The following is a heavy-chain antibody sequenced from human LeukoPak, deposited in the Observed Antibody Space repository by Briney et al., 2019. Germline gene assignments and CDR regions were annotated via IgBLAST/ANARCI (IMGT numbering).Heavy chain of an antibody. Sequence: ASVKVSCKASGYTFMNYGISWVRQAPGQGLEWMGWISPYNGNTKYPQKLQGRVTMTTDTSTSTAYMELRSLGSDDTAVYYCAREASSSWPNWFDPWGQGTLVTVSS. CDR3: AREASSSWPNWFDP. CDR2: ISPYNGNT. D-gene: IGHD6-13*01. J-gene: IGHJ5*02. CDR1: GYTFMNYG. V-gene: IGHV1-18*01.